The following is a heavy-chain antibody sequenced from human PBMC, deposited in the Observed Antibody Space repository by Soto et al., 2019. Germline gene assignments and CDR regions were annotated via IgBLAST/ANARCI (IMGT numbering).Heavy chain of an antibody. CDR1: GFTFSSYA. J-gene: IGHJ4*02. Sequence: EVQLLESGGGLVQPGGSLRLSCAASGFTFSSYAMSWVRQAPGKGLEWVSAISGSGGSTYYADSVKGRFTISRDNSKNSLYLQMNSLRAEDTAVYYCARYYYDSSGYIPFDYWGQGTLVTVSS. V-gene: IGHV3-23*01. CDR3: ARYYYDSSGYIPFDY. D-gene: IGHD3-22*01. CDR2: ISGSGGST.